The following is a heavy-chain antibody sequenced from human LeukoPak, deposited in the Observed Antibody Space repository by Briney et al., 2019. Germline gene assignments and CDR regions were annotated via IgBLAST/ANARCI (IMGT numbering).Heavy chain of an antibody. J-gene: IGHJ4*02. V-gene: IGHV4-39*01. Sequence: PSETLSLTCTVSGGSISSSSYYWGWIRQPPGKGLEWIGSIYCSGSTYYNPSLKSRVTISVDTSKNQFSLKLSSVTAADTAVYYCARLAYYYDSSGYSDPYPDYWGQGTLVTVSS. CDR1: GGSISSSSYY. CDR3: ARLAYYYDSSGYSDPYPDY. D-gene: IGHD3-22*01. CDR2: IYCSGST.